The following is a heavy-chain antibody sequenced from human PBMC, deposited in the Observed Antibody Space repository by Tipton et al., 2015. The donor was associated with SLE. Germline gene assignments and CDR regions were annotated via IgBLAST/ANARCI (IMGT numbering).Heavy chain of an antibody. Sequence: QVQLVQSGPEAKRPGASVKVSCKASGYTFTNYGVTWVRQAPGKGLEWMGWISVYKGNTNYAQKFQGRVTMTTDTSTSTAYMELSGLRSDDTAMYYCARVRGEKYLAIFDFWGQGTQVTVSS. CDR2: ISVYKGNT. D-gene: IGHD2-21*01. CDR3: ARVRGEKYLAIFDF. V-gene: IGHV1-18*01. CDR1: GYTFTNYG. J-gene: IGHJ4*02.